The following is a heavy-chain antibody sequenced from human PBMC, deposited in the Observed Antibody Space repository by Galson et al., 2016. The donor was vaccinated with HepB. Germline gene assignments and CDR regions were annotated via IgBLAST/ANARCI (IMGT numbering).Heavy chain of an antibody. CDR3: AKEGTILGAVPYGMDV. J-gene: IGHJ6*02. CDR1: EFTFSSYV. V-gene: IGHV3-23*01. D-gene: IGHD3-3*01. CDR2: ISGNGGST. Sequence: SLRLSCAASEFTFSSYVMSWVRQAPGKGLEWVSTISGNGGSTYYADSVKGRFTISRDNSKNTLYLQMNSLRAEDTAVYYCAKEGTILGAVPYGMDVWGQGTTVTVSS.